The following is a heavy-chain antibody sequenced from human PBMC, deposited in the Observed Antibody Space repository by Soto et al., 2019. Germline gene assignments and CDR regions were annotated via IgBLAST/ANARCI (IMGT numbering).Heavy chain of an antibody. V-gene: IGHV4-31*03. D-gene: IGHD5-12*01. Sequence: QVQLQESGPGLVKPSQTLSLTCTVSGGSISSGGYYWSWIRQHPGKGLEWIGYIYYSGSTYYNPSLKSRVTISVDTSKNQFSLKLSSVTAADTAVYYCARGGAIPYGGYRGFDYWGQGTLVTVSS. CDR2: IYYSGST. CDR3: ARGGAIPYGGYRGFDY. J-gene: IGHJ4*02. CDR1: GGSISSGGYY.